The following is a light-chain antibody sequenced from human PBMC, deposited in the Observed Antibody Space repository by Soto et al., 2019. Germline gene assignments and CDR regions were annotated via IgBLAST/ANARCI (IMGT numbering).Light chain of an antibody. CDR1: SSDVGGYNY. CDR3: SSYTGSNNLVV. CDR2: EVS. V-gene: IGLV2-8*01. J-gene: IGLJ2*01. Sequence: QSALTQPPSASGSPGQSVPISCTGTSSDVGGYNYVSWYQQHPGKAPKVMIYEVSKRPSGVPDRFSGSKSDNTASLTVSGLQAEDEADYYCSSYTGSNNLVVFGGGTKLTVL.